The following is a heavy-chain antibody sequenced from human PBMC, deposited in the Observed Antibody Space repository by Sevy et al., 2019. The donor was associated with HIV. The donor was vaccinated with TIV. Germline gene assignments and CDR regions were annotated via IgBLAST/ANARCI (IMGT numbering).Heavy chain of an antibody. D-gene: IGHD2-21*02. V-gene: IGHV3-20*04. CDR1: GFTFDDYG. CDR3: ARGREPYCGGDCYSAFDI. CDR2: INWNAGST. Sequence: GGSLRLSCAASGFTFDDYGMSWVRQASGKGLEWVSGINWNAGSTGYADSVKGRFTISRDNAKNSLYVQMNSLRAEDTALYYCARGREPYCGGDCYSAFDIWGQGTMVTVSS. J-gene: IGHJ3*02.